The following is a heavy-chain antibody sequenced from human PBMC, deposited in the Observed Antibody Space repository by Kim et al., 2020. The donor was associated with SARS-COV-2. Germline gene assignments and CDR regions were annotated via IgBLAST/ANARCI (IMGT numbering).Heavy chain of an antibody. Sequence: GGSLRLSCAASGFTFSSYGMHWVRQAPGKGLEWVAVIWYDGSNKYYADSVKGRFTISRDNSKNTLYLQMNSLRAEDTAVYYCARDLRGGSSGWYNPLLPGEGGQGTLVTVSS. J-gene: IGHJ4*02. CDR2: IWYDGSNK. D-gene: IGHD6-19*01. CDR3: ARDLRGGSSGWYNPLLPGE. V-gene: IGHV3-33*01. CDR1: GFTFSSYG.